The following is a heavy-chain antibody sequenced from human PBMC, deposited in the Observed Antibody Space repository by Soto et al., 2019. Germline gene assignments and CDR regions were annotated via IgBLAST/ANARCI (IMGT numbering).Heavy chain of an antibody. D-gene: IGHD2-15*01. Sequence: SETLSLTCTVSGGSINSGGYYWSWIRQPPGKGLEWIGYIYHSGSTYYNPSLKSRVTISVDRSKNQFSLKLSSVTAADTAVYYCARGQVVAAQHWGQGTLVTVSS. J-gene: IGHJ4*02. CDR1: GGSINSGGYY. V-gene: IGHV4-30-2*01. CDR2: IYHSGST. CDR3: ARGQVVAAQH.